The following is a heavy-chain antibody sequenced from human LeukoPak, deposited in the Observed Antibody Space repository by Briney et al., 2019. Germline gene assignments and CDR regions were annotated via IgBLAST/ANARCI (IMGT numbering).Heavy chain of an antibody. CDR1: GFLFDNYE. D-gene: IGHD4-17*01. Sequence: PGGSLRLSCTASGFLFDNYEMNWVRQAPGKGLEWISYSSSSGGNVQYVASAKGRFTISRDNAKNSLYLQMNSLRAEDTAIYYCARETGHYVFDYWGQGTLVTVSS. J-gene: IGHJ4*02. CDR3: ARETGHYVFDY. CDR2: SSSSGGNV. V-gene: IGHV3-48*03.